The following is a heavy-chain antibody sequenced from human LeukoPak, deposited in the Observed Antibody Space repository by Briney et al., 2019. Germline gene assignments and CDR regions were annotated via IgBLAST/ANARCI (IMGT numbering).Heavy chain of an antibody. CDR1: GFTVTTYY. CDR2: IYSGGST. D-gene: IGHD3-9*01. Sequence: GGSLRLSCAASGFTVTTYYMGWVRQAPGKGLEWVSVIYSGGSTYYADSVKGRFTISRDNSKNTLYLQMNSLRAEDTAVYYCARVTGYYDILTGYFQRYFDYWGQGTLVTVSS. V-gene: IGHV3-66*01. J-gene: IGHJ4*02. CDR3: ARVTGYYDILTGYFQRYFDY.